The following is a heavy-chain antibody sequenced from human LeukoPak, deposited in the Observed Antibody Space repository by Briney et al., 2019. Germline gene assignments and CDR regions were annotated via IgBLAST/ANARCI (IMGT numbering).Heavy chain of an antibody. D-gene: IGHD3-16*02. J-gene: IGHJ4*02. CDR3: ARASRYYDYVWGSYRYIPCYFDY. CDR1: GGSFSGYY. Sequence: SETLSLTCAVYGGSFSGYYWSWIRQPPGKGLEWIGEINHSGSTNYNPSLKSRVTISVDTSQNQFSLKLSSVTAADTAVYYCARASRYYDYVWGSYRYIPCYFDYWGQGTLVTVSS. CDR2: INHSGST. V-gene: IGHV4-34*01.